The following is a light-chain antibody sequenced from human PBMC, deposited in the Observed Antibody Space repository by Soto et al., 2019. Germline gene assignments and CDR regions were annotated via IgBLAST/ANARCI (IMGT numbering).Light chain of an antibody. CDR3: QQRRDWPLT. CDR2: DTS. V-gene: IGKV3-11*01. J-gene: IGKJ4*01. Sequence: EIVLTQSPATLSLSRGERATLSCRASQSLGYNLAWFQQKHGQAPRLLIYDTSNRASGIPDRFSGSGSGTDFTLTISSLDPEDFAVYYCQQRRDWPLTFGGGTKVEIK. CDR1: QSLGYN.